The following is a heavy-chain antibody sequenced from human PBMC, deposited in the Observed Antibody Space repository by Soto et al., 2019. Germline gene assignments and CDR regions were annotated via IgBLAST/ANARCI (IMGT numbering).Heavy chain of an antibody. J-gene: IGHJ6*02. CDR2: LNRTGGST. CDR3: AGEVVVLPCDLPTFYRGMDD. CDR1: ADPFSSYY. V-gene: IGHV1-46*01. Sequence: ASVKVSCKASADPFSSYYTQWLRHPPGQELQEMGVLNRTGGSTTYAQNSQGRVTMTRDTATSTVYVELSSLSSGHTAVYHCAGEVVVLPCDLPTFYRGMDDWGQGTTVTVSS. D-gene: IGHD2-2*01.